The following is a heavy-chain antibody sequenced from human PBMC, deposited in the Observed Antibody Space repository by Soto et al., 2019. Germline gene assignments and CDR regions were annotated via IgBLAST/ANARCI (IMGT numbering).Heavy chain of an antibody. J-gene: IGHJ6*03. Sequence: GGSLRLSCAASGFTFSDYYMSWIRQAPGKGLEWVSYISSSGSTIYYADSVKGRFTISRDNAKNSLYLQMNSLRAEDTAVYYCARDWGKYPDGFYYYYYMDVWGKGTTVTVSS. CDR3: ARDWGKYPDGFYYYYYMDV. CDR2: ISSSGSTI. D-gene: IGHD3-16*01. CDR1: GFTFSDYY. V-gene: IGHV3-11*01.